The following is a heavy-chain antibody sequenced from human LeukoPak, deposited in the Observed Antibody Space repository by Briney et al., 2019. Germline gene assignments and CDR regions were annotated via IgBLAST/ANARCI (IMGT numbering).Heavy chain of an antibody. CDR1: GGSITGGYY. CDR3: AGLTRLAQVGRTYYHSLDV. D-gene: IGHD1-26*01. J-gene: IGHJ6*02. V-gene: IGHV4-59*12. Sequence: SETLSLTCTVSGGSITGGYYWSWIRQPPGKGLEWFGHIYYTGVINYAPSLKSRVTMLVDTSKTQFSLKVTSVTAADTAVYYCAGLTRLAQVGRTYYHSLDVWGQGSTVTVSS. CDR2: IYYTGVI.